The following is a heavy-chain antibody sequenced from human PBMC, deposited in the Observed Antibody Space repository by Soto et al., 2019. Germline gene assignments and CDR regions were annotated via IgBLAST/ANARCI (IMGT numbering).Heavy chain of an antibody. CDR3: ARVAFSYFGMDV. CDR1: GGAISSYY. D-gene: IGHD3-3*02. J-gene: IGHJ6*02. CDR2: VFSSGST. V-gene: IGHV4-4*07. Sequence: LSLTCSVPGGAISSYYWSWVRQPAGKGLEWIGRVFSSGSTNYNASLKSRVTMSIDTSKNEVSLTLRSVTAADTGVYYCARVAFSYFGMDVWGPGTTVTVSS.